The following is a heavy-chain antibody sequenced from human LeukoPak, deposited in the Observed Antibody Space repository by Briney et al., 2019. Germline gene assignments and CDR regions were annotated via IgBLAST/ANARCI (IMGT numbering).Heavy chain of an antibody. J-gene: IGHJ6*02. CDR1: GYSFTSYW. CDR2: IYPGDSDT. D-gene: IGHD3-10*01. V-gene: IGHV5-51*01. CDR3: ARIDWFGELSSNGMDV. Sequence: GESLKISCKGSGYSFTSYWIGWVRQMPGKGLEWMGIIYPGDSDTRYSPSFQGQVTISVDKSISTAYLQWSSLKASDTAMYYCARIDWFGELSSNGMDVWGQGTTVTVSS.